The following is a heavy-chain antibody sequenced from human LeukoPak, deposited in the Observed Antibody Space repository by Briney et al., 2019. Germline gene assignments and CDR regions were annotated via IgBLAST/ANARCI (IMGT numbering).Heavy chain of an antibody. CDR1: GYTFTGYY. CDR2: INPNSGGT. D-gene: IGHD3-22*01. Sequence: ASVKVSCKAFGYTFTGYYMHWVRQASGQGLEWMGWINPNSGGTNYAQKFQGRVTMTRDTSISTAYMELSRLRSDDTAVYYCARDVSSGSNDYWGQGTLVTVSS. J-gene: IGHJ4*02. CDR3: ARDVSSGSNDY. V-gene: IGHV1-2*02.